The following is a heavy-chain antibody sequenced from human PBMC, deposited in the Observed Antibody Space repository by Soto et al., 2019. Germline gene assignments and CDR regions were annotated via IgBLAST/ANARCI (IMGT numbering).Heavy chain of an antibody. D-gene: IGHD4-17*01. CDR2: IYHSGST. CDR1: GGSISSGGYS. V-gene: IGHV4-30-2*01. CDR3: ARVTTTVNPSRWYFDL. Sequence: PSETLSLTCAVSGGSISSGGYSWSWVRQPPGKGLEWIGYIYHSGSTYYNPSLKSRVTISVDRSKNQFSLKLSSVTAADTAVYYCARVTTTVNPSRWYFDLWALGTLVTVS. J-gene: IGHJ2*01.